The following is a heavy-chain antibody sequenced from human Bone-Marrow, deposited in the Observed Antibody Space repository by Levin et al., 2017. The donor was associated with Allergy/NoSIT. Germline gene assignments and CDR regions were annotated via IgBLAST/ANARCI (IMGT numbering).Heavy chain of an antibody. CDR2: IWYDGSDK. CDR3: ARENYAFDI. Sequence: GGSLRLSCAASGFTFSSYGMHWVRQAPGKGLEWVAVIWYDGSDKYYEDSVRGRFSVSRDNSKNTLYLQINNLRAGDTAVYYCARENYAFDIWGQGTRVTVSS. J-gene: IGHJ3*02. V-gene: IGHV3-33*01. CDR1: GFTFSSYG.